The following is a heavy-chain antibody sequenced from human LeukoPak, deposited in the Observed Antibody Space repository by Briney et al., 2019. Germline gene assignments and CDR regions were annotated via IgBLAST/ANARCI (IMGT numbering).Heavy chain of an antibody. Sequence: SETLSLTCTVSGGSISSSSYYWGWIRQPPGKGLEWIGSIYYSGSTYYNPSLKSRVTISVDTSKNQFSLKLSSVTAADTAVYYCARHAGFGGLVPDAFDIWGQGTMVTVSS. CDR1: GGSISSSSYY. CDR2: IYYSGST. V-gene: IGHV4-39*01. D-gene: IGHD3-10*01. J-gene: IGHJ3*02. CDR3: ARHAGFGGLVPDAFDI.